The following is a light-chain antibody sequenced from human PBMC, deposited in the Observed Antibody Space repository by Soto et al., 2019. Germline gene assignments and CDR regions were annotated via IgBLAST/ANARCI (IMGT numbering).Light chain of an antibody. CDR2: GAS. J-gene: IGKJ4*01. CDR3: HQYDSSPLT. V-gene: IGKV3-20*01. CDR1: QSVSSSY. Sequence: EIVLTQSPGTLSLSPGERATLSCRASQSVSSSYLGWYQQKPDQAPRLLIYGASSRATGIPGRFSGSGSGTDFTLTISRLEPEDFAVYYCHQYDSSPLTFGGGTKVEIK.